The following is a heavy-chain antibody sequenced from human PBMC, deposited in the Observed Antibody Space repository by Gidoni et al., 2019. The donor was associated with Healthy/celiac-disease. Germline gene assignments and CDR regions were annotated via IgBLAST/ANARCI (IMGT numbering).Heavy chain of an antibody. Sequence: QVQLQQWGAGLLKPSETLSLTCAVYGGSCSGYYWSWIRQPPGKGLEWIGEINHSGSTNYNPSLKSRVTISVDTSKNQFSLKLSSVTAADTAVYYWARYVGGVIVRYYDYMDVWGKGTTVTVSS. CDR3: ARYVGGVIVRYYDYMDV. V-gene: IGHV4-34*01. CDR1: GGSCSGYY. J-gene: IGHJ6*03. CDR2: INHSGST. D-gene: IGHD3-16*02.